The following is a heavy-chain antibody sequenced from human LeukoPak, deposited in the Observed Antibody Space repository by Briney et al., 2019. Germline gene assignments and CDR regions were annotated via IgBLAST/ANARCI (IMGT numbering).Heavy chain of an antibody. CDR1: GYTFTSYG. Sequence: ASVKVSCKASGYTFTSYGISWVRQAPGQGLEWMGWISAYNGNTNYAQKLQGRVTMTTDTSTSTAYMELRSLRSDDTAVYYCASQDHSSSSWYKIDYWGQGTLVTVSS. V-gene: IGHV1-18*01. J-gene: IGHJ4*02. D-gene: IGHD6-13*01. CDR2: ISAYNGNT. CDR3: ASQDHSSSSWYKIDY.